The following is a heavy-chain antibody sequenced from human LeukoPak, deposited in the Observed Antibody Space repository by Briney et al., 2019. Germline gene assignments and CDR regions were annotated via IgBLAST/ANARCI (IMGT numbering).Heavy chain of an antibody. CDR3: ARDPLGYYDILTGSYYYYGMDV. Sequence: SETLSLTCTVSGGSISSSSYSWGWIRQPPGKGLEWIGRIYTSGSTNYNPSLKSRVTMSVDTSKNQFSLKLSSVTAADTAVYYCARDPLGYYDILTGSYYYYGMDVWGQGTTVTVSS. CDR1: GGSISSSSYS. CDR2: IYTSGST. J-gene: IGHJ6*02. V-gene: IGHV4-39*07. D-gene: IGHD3-9*01.